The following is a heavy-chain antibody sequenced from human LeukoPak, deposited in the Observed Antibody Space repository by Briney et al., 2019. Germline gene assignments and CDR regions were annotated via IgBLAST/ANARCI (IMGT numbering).Heavy chain of an antibody. D-gene: IGHD3-22*01. CDR3: ARLDDSSGHFDY. V-gene: IGHV4-59*12. CDR1: GGSISSYY. Sequence: SETLSLTCTVSGGSISSYYWSWIRQPPGEGLEWIGYIYYTGTTNYNPSLKSRVTISVDTSKNQFSLKLSSVTAADTAVYYCARLDDSSGHFDYWGQGTLVTVSS. J-gene: IGHJ4*02. CDR2: IYYTGTT.